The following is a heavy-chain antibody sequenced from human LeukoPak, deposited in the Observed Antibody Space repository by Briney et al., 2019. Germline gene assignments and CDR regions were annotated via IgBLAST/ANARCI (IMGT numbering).Heavy chain of an antibody. J-gene: IGHJ6*02. D-gene: IGHD3-10*01. V-gene: IGHV3-33*01. Sequence: ARSLRLSCAASGFTFSSYGMRWVRQAPGKGLEWVAVIRYDGSKKYYADSVKGRFTISRDNSKNTLYLQMNSLRAEDTAVYYCARVGTSGSYQHYYYYYGMDVGGQGTTVTVSS. CDR2: IRYDGSKK. CDR3: ARVGTSGSYQHYYYYYGMDV. CDR1: GFTFSSYG.